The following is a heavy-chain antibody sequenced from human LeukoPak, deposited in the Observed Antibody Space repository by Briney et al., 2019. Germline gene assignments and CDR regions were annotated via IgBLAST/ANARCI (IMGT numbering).Heavy chain of an antibody. CDR2: IYYSGST. CDR1: GGSISSGSYY. J-gene: IGHJ5*02. V-gene: IGHV4-61*10. CDR3: ARGRNWFDP. Sequence: PSETLSLTCTVSGGSISSGSYYWSWIRQPAGKGLEWIGYIYYSGSTNYNPSLKSRVTISVDTSKNQFSLKLSSVTAADTAVYYCARGRNWFDPWGQGTLVTVSS.